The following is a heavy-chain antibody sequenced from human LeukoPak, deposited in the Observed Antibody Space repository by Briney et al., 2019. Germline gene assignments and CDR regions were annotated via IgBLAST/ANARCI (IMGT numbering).Heavy chain of an antibody. Sequence: GASMKVSCKASGYTFTDYYMHWVRQAPGQGLEWMGWITPNSGATKYAQKFRGRVSMTRDTSINTAYMELSRLRSDDTAIYYCARVSRFYYDSSGDFDYWGQGTLVTVSS. V-gene: IGHV1-2*02. CDR2: ITPNSGAT. CDR3: ARVSRFYYDSSGDFDY. J-gene: IGHJ4*02. CDR1: GYTFTDYY. D-gene: IGHD3-22*01.